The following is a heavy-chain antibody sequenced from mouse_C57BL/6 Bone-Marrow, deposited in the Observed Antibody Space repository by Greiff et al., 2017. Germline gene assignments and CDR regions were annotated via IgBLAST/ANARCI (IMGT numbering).Heavy chain of an antibody. D-gene: IGHD1-1*01. Sequence: EVQLQQSGPVLVKPGASVKMSCTASGYTFTDYYMNWVKQSHGKSLEWIGVINPYNGGTSYNQKFKGKATLTVDKSSSTAYMELNSLTSEDTAIYYCASSSYGDYYAMDYWGQGTSVTVSS. J-gene: IGHJ4*01. CDR1: GYTFTDYY. V-gene: IGHV1-19*01. CDR3: ASSSYGDYYAMDY. CDR2: INPYNGGT.